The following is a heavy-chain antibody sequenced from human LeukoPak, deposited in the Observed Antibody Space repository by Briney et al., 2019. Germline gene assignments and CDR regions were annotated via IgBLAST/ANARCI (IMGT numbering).Heavy chain of an antibody. V-gene: IGHV3-21*01. Sequence: PGGSLRLSSAASGFTFSSYSMNWVRQAPGKGLEWVSSISSSSSYINYADSVKGRFTISRDNAKKSLYLQMNSLRAEDTAVYYCARDSGSYYPEYFQYWGQGTLVTVSS. J-gene: IGHJ1*01. CDR2: ISSSSSYI. D-gene: IGHD1-26*01. CDR3: ARDSGSYYPEYFQY. CDR1: GFTFSSYS.